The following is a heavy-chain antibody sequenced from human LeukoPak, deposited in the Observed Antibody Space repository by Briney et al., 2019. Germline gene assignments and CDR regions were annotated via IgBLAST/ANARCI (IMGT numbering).Heavy chain of an antibody. CDR3: ARFGDCSSTSCKFDP. J-gene: IGHJ5*02. V-gene: IGHV4-34*01. Sequence: SETLSLTCAVYGGSFSGYYWSWIRQPPGKGLEWIGEINHSGSTNYHPSLKSRVTISVDTSKNQFSLKLSSVTAADTAVYYCARFGDCSSTSCKFDPWGQGTLVTVSS. CDR2: INHSGST. D-gene: IGHD2-2*01. CDR1: GGSFSGYY.